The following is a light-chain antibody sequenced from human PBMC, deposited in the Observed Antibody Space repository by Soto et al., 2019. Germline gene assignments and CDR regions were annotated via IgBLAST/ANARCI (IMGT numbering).Light chain of an antibody. V-gene: IGLV2-14*03. CDR1: SSDVGGYNY. CDR2: DVS. Sequence: QSALTQPAPVSGSPGQSITISCTGTSSDVGGYNYVSWYQQHPGKAPKLIIYDVSNRPSGISNRFSGSKSGNTASLTISGLQAEDEADYYCSSYTSRSLYVFGTGTKVTVL. CDR3: SSYTSRSLYV. J-gene: IGLJ1*01.